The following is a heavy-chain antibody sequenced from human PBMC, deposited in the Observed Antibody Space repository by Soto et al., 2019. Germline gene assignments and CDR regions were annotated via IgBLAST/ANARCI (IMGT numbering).Heavy chain of an antibody. CDR3: ARENSGYSSGWTPNYYYYMDV. J-gene: IGHJ6*03. Sequence: GGSLRLSCAASGFTFSSYSMNWVRQAPGKGLEWVSYISSSSSTIYYADSVKGRFTISRDNAKNSLYLQMNSLRAEDTAVYYCARENSGYSSGWTPNYYYYMDVWGKGTTVTVSS. D-gene: IGHD6-19*01. CDR2: ISSSSSTI. V-gene: IGHV3-48*01. CDR1: GFTFSSYS.